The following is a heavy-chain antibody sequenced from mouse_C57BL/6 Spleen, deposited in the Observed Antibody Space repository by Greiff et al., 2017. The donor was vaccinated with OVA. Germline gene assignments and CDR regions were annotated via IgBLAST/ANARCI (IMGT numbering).Heavy chain of an antibody. V-gene: IGHV1-54*01. J-gene: IGHJ2*01. CDR1: GYAFTNYL. CDR3: AKAELYYFDY. D-gene: IGHD3-2*02. Sequence: QVQLKQSGAELVRPGTSVKVSCKASGYAFTNYLIAWVKQRPGQGLEWIGVINPGSGGTNYNEKFKGKATLNADKSSSTAYMQLSSLTSEDAAVYLCAKAELYYFDYGGQGTTLTVSS. CDR2: INPGSGGT.